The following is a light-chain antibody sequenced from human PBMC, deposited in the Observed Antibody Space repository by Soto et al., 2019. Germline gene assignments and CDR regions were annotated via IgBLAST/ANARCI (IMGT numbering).Light chain of an antibody. Sequence: EIVMTQSPATLSVSPGDRATLSCRASQSVYSYLAWYQQKPGQAPRLVIYSASSRATGIPDRFSGSGSGTDFSLTISKLEPEDFAVYYCQQYGRSPITFGQGTRLEIK. CDR3: QQYGRSPIT. CDR1: QSVYSY. CDR2: SAS. J-gene: IGKJ5*01. V-gene: IGKV3-20*01.